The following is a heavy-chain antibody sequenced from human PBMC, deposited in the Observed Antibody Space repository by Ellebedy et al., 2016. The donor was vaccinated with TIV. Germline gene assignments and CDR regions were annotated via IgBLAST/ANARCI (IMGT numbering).Heavy chain of an antibody. Sequence: GESLKISCKGSGYSFTSYWIAWVRQMPGKGLEYMGIIYPGDSDTRYSPSFQGQVTMSVDSSISTAYLQWTSLKASDTAMYYCATPLGDRQLGYDNWGQGTLVTVSS. J-gene: IGHJ4*02. CDR2: IYPGDSDT. D-gene: IGHD1-1*01. CDR1: GYSFTSYW. CDR3: ATPLGDRQLGYDN. V-gene: IGHV5-51*01.